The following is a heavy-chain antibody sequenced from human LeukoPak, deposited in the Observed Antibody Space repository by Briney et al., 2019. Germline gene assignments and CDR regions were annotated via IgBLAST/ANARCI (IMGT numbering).Heavy chain of an antibody. CDR3: AKDLYGDYGRGIDY. CDR2: IRYDGTNK. CDR1: RFSFIKYG. Sequence: PGGSLRLSCAASRFSFIKYGMHWVRQAPGKGLEWVAFIRYDGTNKYYVDSVKGRFTISRDNSKNTLYLQMNSLRAEDTAVYYCAKDLYGDYGRGIDYWGQGTLVTVSS. V-gene: IGHV3-30*02. J-gene: IGHJ4*02. D-gene: IGHD4-17*01.